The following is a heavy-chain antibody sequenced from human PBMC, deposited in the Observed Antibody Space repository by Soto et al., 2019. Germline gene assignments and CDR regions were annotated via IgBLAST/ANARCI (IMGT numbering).Heavy chain of an antibody. CDR2: ISGSGGST. J-gene: IGHJ4*01. CDR3: VKGNQLLRYYFEF. CDR1: GFTFSSYA. D-gene: IGHD2-15*01. Sequence: WGSLRLSCAASGFTFSSYAIICFRHSPCKWLEWVSAISGSGGSTYYADSVKGRFTISRDNSKNTLFLQMSSLRVEDTAIYFCVKGNQLLRYYFEFWGPGTLVTVSS. V-gene: IGHV3-23*01.